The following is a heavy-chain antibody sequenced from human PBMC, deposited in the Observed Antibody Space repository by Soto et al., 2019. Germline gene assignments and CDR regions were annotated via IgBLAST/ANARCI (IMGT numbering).Heavy chain of an antibody. CDR3: ASYYYHSSAYYHDFDY. V-gene: IGHV3-30*03. D-gene: IGHD3-22*01. J-gene: IGHJ4*01. CDR2: ISYDGSNK. CDR1: GFTFSSYG. Sequence: PGWSLRLSCAASGFTFSSYGMHWVRQAPGKGLEWVAVISYDGSNKYYADSVKGRFTISRDNSKNTVYLQMNSLRAEDTASYYCASYYYHSSAYYHDFDYWGHGALVTVSA.